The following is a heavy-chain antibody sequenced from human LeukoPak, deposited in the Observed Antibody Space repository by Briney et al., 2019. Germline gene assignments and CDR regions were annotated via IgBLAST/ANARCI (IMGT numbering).Heavy chain of an antibody. CDR3: ARDEGTTGTKKPHFFDY. V-gene: IGHV1-69*13. CDR2: IIPIFGTA. J-gene: IGHJ4*02. CDR1: GGTFSSYA. Sequence: SGKVSCKASGGTFSSYAISWVRQSPGQGLEWMGGIIPIFGTANYAQKFQGRVTITADESTSTAYMELSSLRSEDTAVYYCARDEGTTGTKKPHFFDYWGQGTLVTVSS. D-gene: IGHD1-1*01.